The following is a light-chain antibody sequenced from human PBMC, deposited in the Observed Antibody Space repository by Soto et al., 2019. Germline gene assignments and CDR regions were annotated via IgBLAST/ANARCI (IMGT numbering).Light chain of an antibody. CDR3: TSYAVRNKWI. CDR1: SSDVGAYDY. V-gene: IGLV2-8*01. J-gene: IGLJ2*01. CDR2: EVS. Sequence: QSVLTQPPSASGSPGQSVTISCTGTSSDVGAYDYVSWYQQHPGKAPKLMIYEVSKRPSGVPDRFSGSKSGNTASLTVSGLQAEDEADYYCTSYAVRNKWIFGGGTKLTVL.